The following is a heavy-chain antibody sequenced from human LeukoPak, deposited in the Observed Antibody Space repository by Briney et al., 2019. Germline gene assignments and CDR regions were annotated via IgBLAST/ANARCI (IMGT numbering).Heavy chain of an antibody. CDR2: ISTDGDT. D-gene: IGHD6-19*01. CDR3: ARSRSGSVAGTSDY. CDR1: GFTFSRYG. Sequence: GGSLRLSCAAPGFTFSRYGMTWVRQAPGKGLEWVSSISTDGDTYYTDSVKGRFTISRDTSRNTLFLQMTGLRAEDTALYYCARSRSGSVAGTSDYWGQGTLVIVSS. J-gene: IGHJ4*02. V-gene: IGHV3-23*01.